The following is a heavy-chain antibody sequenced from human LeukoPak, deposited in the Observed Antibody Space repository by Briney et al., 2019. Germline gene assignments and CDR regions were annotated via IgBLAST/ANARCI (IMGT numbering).Heavy chain of an antibody. CDR3: AKDKGYYGSGSYYYY. J-gene: IGHJ4*02. Sequence: GGSLRLSCAASGFTFSSYAMSWVRQAPGKGLEWVSAISGSGGSTYYAGSVKGRFTISRDNSKNTLYLQMNSLRAEDTAVYYCAKDKGYYGSGSYYYYWGQGTLVTVSS. V-gene: IGHV3-23*01. D-gene: IGHD3-10*01. CDR2: ISGSGGST. CDR1: GFTFSSYA.